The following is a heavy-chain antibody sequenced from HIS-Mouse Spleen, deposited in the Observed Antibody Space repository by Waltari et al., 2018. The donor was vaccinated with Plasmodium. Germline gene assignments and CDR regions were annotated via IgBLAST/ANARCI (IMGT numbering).Heavy chain of an antibody. D-gene: IGHD6-6*01. Sequence: VQLQESRPGLVQPSETLSLTCTVSGASISISYWSWIRPPAGKGLEWIAYIYYSGSTNYNPSLKSRVTISVDTSKNQFSLKLSSVTAADTAVFYCARGGYSSSSYYFDYWGQGTLVTVSS. CDR3: ARGGYSSSSYYFDY. CDR1: GASISISY. CDR2: IYYSGST. V-gene: IGHV4-59*01. J-gene: IGHJ4*02.